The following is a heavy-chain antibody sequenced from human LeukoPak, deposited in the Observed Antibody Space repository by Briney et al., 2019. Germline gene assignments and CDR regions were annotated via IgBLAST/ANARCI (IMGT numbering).Heavy chain of an antibody. CDR3: ARGAVRGGTNFDY. D-gene: IGHD3-10*01. J-gene: IGHJ4*02. CDR1: GDSVSGSPAV. V-gene: IGHV6-1*01. CDR2: AYYRSKWYI. Sequence: SQTLSLTCAISGDSVSGSPAVWNWIRQSPSRGLEWLGRAYYRSKWYIDYAVSVKGRIAITPDTSKNQFSLQLNSVTPEDTAVYYCARGAVRGGTNFDYWGQGTLVTVSS.